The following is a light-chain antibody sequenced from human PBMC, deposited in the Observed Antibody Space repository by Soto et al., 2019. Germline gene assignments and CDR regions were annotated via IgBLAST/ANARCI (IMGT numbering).Light chain of an antibody. Sequence: QSALTQPASVSGSPGQSITISCSGTSSDVGGYNYVSWYQQHPGKAPKLMIYEVSNRPSGLSNRFSGSKSGNTASLTISGLQAEDEADYYCSSYTSSNTLEFGGGTKLTVL. CDR2: EVS. J-gene: IGLJ2*01. CDR3: SSYTSSNTLE. V-gene: IGLV2-14*01. CDR1: SSDVGGYNY.